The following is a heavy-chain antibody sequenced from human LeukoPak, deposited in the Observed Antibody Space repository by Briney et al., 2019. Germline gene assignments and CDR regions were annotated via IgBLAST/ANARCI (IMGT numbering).Heavy chain of an antibody. D-gene: IGHD3-9*01. CDR2: IYYSGST. CDR3: ARLTKGRYFDYIFDY. CDR1: GGSVSYTDFY. J-gene: IGHJ4*02. Sequence: SETLSLTCTVSGGSVSYTDFYWVWIRQPPGKGLQWIGNIYYSGSTYYNPSLNSRVTMSVDTSKNQFSLKMTSVTAADTAVYYCARLTKGRYFDYIFDYWGQGTLFTVSS. V-gene: IGHV4-39*01.